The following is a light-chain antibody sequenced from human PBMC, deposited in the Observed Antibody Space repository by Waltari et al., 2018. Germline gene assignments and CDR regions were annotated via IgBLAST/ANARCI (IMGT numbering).Light chain of an antibody. V-gene: IGLV3-10*01. CDR1: AVPKRF. J-gene: IGLJ3*02. CDR3: YSPRV. CDR2: QDD. Sequence: SYELTQPPSVSVSPGQTARITCSGDAVPKRFVSWFQQKSGQAPLLIIYQDDKRPSGIPDRFSASTSGTTATLSISEAQVEDDADYYCYSPRVFGGGNTLTVL.